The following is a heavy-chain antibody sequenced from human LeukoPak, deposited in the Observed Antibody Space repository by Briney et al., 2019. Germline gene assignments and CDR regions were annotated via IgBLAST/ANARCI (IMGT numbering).Heavy chain of an antibody. V-gene: IGHV4-31*03. CDR2: IYYSGST. J-gene: IGHJ2*01. CDR1: GGSISSGGYY. Sequence: SQTLSLTCTVSGGSISSGGYYWSWIRQHPGKGLECIGYIYYSGSTYYSPSLKSRVTISVDTSKNQFSLKLSSVTAADTAVYYCARLSPNYYDSSGSPGNWYLDLWGRGTLVTVSS. D-gene: IGHD3-22*01. CDR3: ARLSPNYYDSSGSPGNWYLDL.